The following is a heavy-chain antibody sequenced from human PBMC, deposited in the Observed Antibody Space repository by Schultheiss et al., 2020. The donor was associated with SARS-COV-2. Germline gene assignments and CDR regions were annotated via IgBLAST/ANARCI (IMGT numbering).Heavy chain of an antibody. J-gene: IGHJ5*02. Sequence: SQTLSLTCTVSGGSISSGGYYWSWIRQHPGKGLEWIGYIYYSGSTYYNPSLKSRVTISVDTSKNQFSLKLSSVTAADTAVYYCARSGVVPALGWFDPWGQGTLVTVSS. CDR3: ARSGVVPALGWFDP. CDR1: GGSISSGGYY. D-gene: IGHD2-2*01. CDR2: IYYSGST. V-gene: IGHV4-31*03.